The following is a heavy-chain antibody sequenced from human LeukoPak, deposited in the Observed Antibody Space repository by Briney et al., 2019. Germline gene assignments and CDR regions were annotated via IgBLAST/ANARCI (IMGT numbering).Heavy chain of an antibody. J-gene: IGHJ4*02. CDR3: ARDQRGIATSTSDY. CDR2: IKQDGSEK. CDR1: GFTFSSYW. Sequence: GGSLRLSCAASGFTFSSYWMTWVRQAPGKGLEGVANIKQDGSEKYYADSVKGRFTISRDNAKNSLYLQMNSLRAEDTAVYYCARDQRGIATSTSDYWGQGTLVTVSS. V-gene: IGHV3-7*01. D-gene: IGHD6-13*01.